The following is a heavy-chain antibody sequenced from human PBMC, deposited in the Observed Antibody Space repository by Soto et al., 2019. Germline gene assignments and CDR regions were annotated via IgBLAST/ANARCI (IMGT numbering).Heavy chain of an antibody. D-gene: IGHD6-13*01. CDR3: PAGEASSRNLAPYYLDF. Sequence: SETLSLTXTVSGGSMRNYFWTWIRQPPEKGLEWIGYIHYSGTTSFFPSYNPSLRSRVTISEDTSKNQFSLKLLSVTTADTAVYFCPAGEASSRNLAPYYLDFWGQGTLVTVSS. CDR2: IHYSGTT. V-gene: IGHV4-59*01. CDR1: GGSMRNYF. J-gene: IGHJ4*02.